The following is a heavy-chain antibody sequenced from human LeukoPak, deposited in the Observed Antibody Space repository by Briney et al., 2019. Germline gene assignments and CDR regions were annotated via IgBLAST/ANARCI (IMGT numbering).Heavy chain of an antibody. D-gene: IGHD7-27*01. CDR1: GSTFSNFA. Sequence: GGSLRLSCAASGSTFSNFAIRWVRQVPGKGLEWVSSIDGSGDKTHYPDSVRGRFTVSRDNSKNTLYLQMNSLRVEDTATYFCAKVQFNWGPIDYWGQGTPVIVSS. CDR3: AKVQFNWGPIDY. CDR2: IDGSGDKT. V-gene: IGHV3-23*01. J-gene: IGHJ4*02.